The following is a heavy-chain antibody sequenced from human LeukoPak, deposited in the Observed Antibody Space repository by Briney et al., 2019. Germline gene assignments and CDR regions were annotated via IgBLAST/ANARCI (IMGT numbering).Heavy chain of an antibody. D-gene: IGHD3-10*01. J-gene: IGHJ4*02. Sequence: SETLSLTCTVSGYSISSDYYWGWIRQPPGKGLEWIGNIYQTGSTYYNPSLTSRVTISIDTSKNQFSLKLSSVTAADTAVYYCARDVSIILIRGVTFDHWGQGILVTASS. CDR2: IYQTGST. CDR3: ARDVSIILIRGVTFDH. V-gene: IGHV4-38-2*02. CDR1: GYSISSDYY.